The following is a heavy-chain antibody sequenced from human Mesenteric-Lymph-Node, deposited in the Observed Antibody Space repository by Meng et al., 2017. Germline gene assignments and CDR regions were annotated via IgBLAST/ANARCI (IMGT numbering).Heavy chain of an antibody. CDR3: ARFDGYRSDF. CDR2: ITPIFGTP. J-gene: IGHJ4*02. Sequence: VQLAQSGAEVKKPGSSVKLSCKTSRVTFSSFAINWVRQAPGQGLEWMGGITPIFGTPSYAQKFQGRLTITADESTSTAYMDLSSLRSEDTAMYYCARFDGYRSDFWGQGTLVTVSS. V-gene: IGHV1-69*01. D-gene: IGHD5-24*01. CDR1: RVTFSSFA.